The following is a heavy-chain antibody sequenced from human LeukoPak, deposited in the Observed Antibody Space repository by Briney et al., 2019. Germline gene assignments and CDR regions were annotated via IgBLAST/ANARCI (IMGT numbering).Heavy chain of an antibody. V-gene: IGHV3-74*01. CDR1: GFTFSSYW. CDR2: INSDGSST. J-gene: IGHJ4*02. D-gene: IGHD1-26*01. Sequence: GGSLRLSCAASGFTFSSYWMHWVRQAPGKGLVWVSRINSDGSSTSYADSVKGRFTISRDNAKNTLYLQMNSLRAEDTAVYYCARVFRGVKFFDYWGQGTLVTVSS. CDR3: ARVFRGVKFFDY.